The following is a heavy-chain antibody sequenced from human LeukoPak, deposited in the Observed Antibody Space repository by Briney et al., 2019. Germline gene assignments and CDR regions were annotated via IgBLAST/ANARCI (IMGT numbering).Heavy chain of an antibody. CDR3: ARDRAEGSGSYYPENDAFDI. CDR2: ISAYNGNT. J-gene: IGHJ3*02. V-gene: IGHV1-18*01. CDR1: GYTFTSYG. Sequence: ASVKVSCKASGYTFTSYGISWVRQAPGQGLEWMGWISAYNGNTNYAQKLQGRVTMTTDTSTSTAYMELRSLRSDDTAVYYCARDRAEGSGSYYPENDAFDIWGQGTMVTVSS. D-gene: IGHD3-10*01.